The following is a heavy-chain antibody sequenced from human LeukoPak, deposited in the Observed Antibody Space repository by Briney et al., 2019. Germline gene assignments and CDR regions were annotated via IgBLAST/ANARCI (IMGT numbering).Heavy chain of an antibody. D-gene: IGHD1-1*01. V-gene: IGHV4-39*01. CDR1: GGSISSSSYY. CDR2: IYYSGST. Sequence: SETLSLTCTVSGGSISSSSYYWGWIRQPPGKGLEWIGSIYYSGSTYYNPSLKSRVTISVDTSKNQFSLKLSSVTAADTAVYYCASYNWDFDYWGQGTLVTVSS. CDR3: ASYNWDFDY. J-gene: IGHJ4*02.